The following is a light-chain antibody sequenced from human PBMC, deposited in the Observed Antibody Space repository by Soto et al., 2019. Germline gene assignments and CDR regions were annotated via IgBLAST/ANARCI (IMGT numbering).Light chain of an antibody. CDR2: DVS. CDR1: SSDVGAYNY. V-gene: IGLV2-14*01. Sequence: QSSLTQPASVSGSPGRSITISCTGTSSDVGAYNYVSWYQRYPGKAPKLMIYDVSNRPSGVSNRFSGSKSGNTASLTISGLQAEDEADYYCSSYTSSSTPLFGGGTKLTVL. J-gene: IGLJ2*01. CDR3: SSYTSSSTPL.